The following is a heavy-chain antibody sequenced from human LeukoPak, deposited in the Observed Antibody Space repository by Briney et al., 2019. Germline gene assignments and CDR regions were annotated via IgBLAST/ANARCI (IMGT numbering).Heavy chain of an antibody. D-gene: IGHD3-9*01. J-gene: IGHJ4*02. CDR3: ARDKDYDILTGYPPYAY. V-gene: IGHV1-2*06. Sequence: ASVKVSCKASGYTFTGYYMHWVRQAPGQGLEWMGRINPNSGGTNYAQKFQGRVTMTRDTSISTAYMELSRLRSDDTAVYYCARDKDYDILTGYPPYAYWGQGTLVTVSS. CDR1: GYTFTGYY. CDR2: INPNSGGT.